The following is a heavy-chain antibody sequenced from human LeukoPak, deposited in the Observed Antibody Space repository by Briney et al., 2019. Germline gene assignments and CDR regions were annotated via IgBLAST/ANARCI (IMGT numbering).Heavy chain of an antibody. Sequence: GASVKVSCKASGYTFTGYYMHWVRQAPGQGLEWVGWINPNSGGTNYAQKFQGRVTMTRDTSISTAYMELSSLRSEDTAVYYCARVDYYYYYMDVWGKGTTVTVSS. CDR1: GYTFTGYY. CDR3: ARVDYYYYYMDV. J-gene: IGHJ6*03. V-gene: IGHV1-2*02. CDR2: INPNSGGT.